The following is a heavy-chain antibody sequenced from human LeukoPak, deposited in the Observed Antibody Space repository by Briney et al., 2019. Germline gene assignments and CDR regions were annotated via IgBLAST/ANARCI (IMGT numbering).Heavy chain of an antibody. CDR2: INPNSGGT. V-gene: IGHV1-2*04. D-gene: IGHD3-9*01. CDR1: GYTFTGYY. CDR3: ARGYDIVTGYSFDI. J-gene: IGHJ3*02. Sequence: GASVKVSCKASGYTFTGYYMHWVRQAPGQGLEWMGWINPNSGGTNYAQKFQGWVTMTRDTSISTVYMELSRLRSDDTAVYYCARGYDIVTGYSFDIWGQGTMVTVSS.